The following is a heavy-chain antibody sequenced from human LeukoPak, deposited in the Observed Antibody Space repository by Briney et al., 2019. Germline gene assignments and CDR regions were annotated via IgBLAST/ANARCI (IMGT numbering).Heavy chain of an antibody. CDR2: MFHSGST. V-gene: IGHV4-59*08. Sequence: SETLSLTCSVSGASITTYYWGWIRQPPGKGLEWIGYMFHSGSTNYNPSLKSRVTISVDTSRNQFSPRLNSVTAADTAVYYCARATGATGTTTYYFEYWGQGTLVTVSS. D-gene: IGHD1-1*01. CDR1: GASITTYY. J-gene: IGHJ4*02. CDR3: ARATGATGTTTYYFEY.